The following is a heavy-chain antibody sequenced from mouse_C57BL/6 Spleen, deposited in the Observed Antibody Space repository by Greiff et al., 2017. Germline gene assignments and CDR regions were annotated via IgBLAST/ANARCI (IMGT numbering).Heavy chain of an antibody. CDR3: ARGNYYGSRGYFDG. Sequence: EVQLVESGGGLVKPGGSLKLSCAASGFTFSDYGMHWVRQAPEKGLEWVAYISSGSSTIYYADTVKGRFTLSRDNATNALFLQMTSLRSEDTAMYYCARGNYYGSRGYFDGWGTGTTVTVSS. D-gene: IGHD1-1*01. CDR2: ISSGSSTI. V-gene: IGHV5-17*01. CDR1: GFTFSDYG. J-gene: IGHJ1*03.